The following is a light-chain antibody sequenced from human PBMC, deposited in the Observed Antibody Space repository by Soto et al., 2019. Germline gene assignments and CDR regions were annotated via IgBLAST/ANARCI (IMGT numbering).Light chain of an antibody. CDR2: GAS. V-gene: IGKV3-20*01. CDR1: QTFDTNY. Sequence: DIVLTQSPGTLSLSPGERATLSCRASQTFDTNYLAWYQQLRCQAPRLLIYGASTRATGIPDRFSGSGSGTDLTLTISRLEPEDSAVYYCQQYATSPWTFGQGTKLDIK. J-gene: IGKJ1*01. CDR3: QQYATSPWT.